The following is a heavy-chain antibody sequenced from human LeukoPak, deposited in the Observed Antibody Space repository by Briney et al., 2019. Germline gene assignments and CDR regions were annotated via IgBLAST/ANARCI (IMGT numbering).Heavy chain of an antibody. CDR2: IKTKTEGGTR. CDR1: GFTFSTYG. CDR3: TTEFGGQGY. D-gene: IGHD4-23*01. Sequence: PGRSLRLSCAASGFTFSTYGMHWVRQAPGKGLEWVGRIKTKTEGGTRDYAAPVKGRFSISGDDSKNTLYLQMSSLKTEDTAVYYCTTEFGGQGYWGQGTLVTVSA. J-gene: IGHJ4*02. V-gene: IGHV3-15*01.